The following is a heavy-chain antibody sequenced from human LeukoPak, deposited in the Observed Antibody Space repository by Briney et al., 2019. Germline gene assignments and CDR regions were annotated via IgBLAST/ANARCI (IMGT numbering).Heavy chain of an antibody. J-gene: IGHJ4*02. CDR3: AKDGGLWVSAHWGDS. D-gene: IGHD7-27*01. CDR2: ITTSDGNT. Sequence: GGSLRLSCAASGFTFSSYTMSWVRQAPGKGLEWVPTITTSDGNTYYADSVKGRFTVSRDNSKNTLFLQMNSLRAEDTAVYYCAKDGGLWVSAHWGDSWGRGTLVTVSS. CDR1: GFTFSSYT. V-gene: IGHV3-23*01.